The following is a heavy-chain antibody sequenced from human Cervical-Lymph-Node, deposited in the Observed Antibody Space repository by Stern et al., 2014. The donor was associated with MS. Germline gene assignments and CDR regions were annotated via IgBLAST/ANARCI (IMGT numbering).Heavy chain of an antibody. CDR3: ARQKWDRDTYFEY. Sequence: VQLVESGPGLVKPSETLSLTCTVSGESIAGYYWNWIRQPPGKGLEWIGYIYYSGYTTYNPSLKSRVTISLDTSKSHFSLKVTSVTAADTVIYYCARQKWDRDTYFEYWGQGSLVTVSS. J-gene: IGHJ4*02. D-gene: IGHD1-26*01. CDR1: GESIAGYY. V-gene: IGHV4-59*08. CDR2: IYYSGYT.